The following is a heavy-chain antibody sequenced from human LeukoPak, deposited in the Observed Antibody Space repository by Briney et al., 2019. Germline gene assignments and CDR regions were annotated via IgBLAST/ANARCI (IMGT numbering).Heavy chain of an antibody. CDR3: ARAGSGRSPDWFDP. V-gene: IGHV3-20*04. D-gene: IGHD1-26*01. J-gene: IGHJ5*02. CDR2: IKWNGGST. CDR1: GFTFSSYW. Sequence: RPGGSLRLSCAAPGFTFSSYWMSWVRQAPGKGLEWVSGIKWNGGSTGYADSVKGRFTISRDNAKNSLYLQMNSLRAEDTAVYYCARAGSGRSPDWFDPWGQGTLVTVSS.